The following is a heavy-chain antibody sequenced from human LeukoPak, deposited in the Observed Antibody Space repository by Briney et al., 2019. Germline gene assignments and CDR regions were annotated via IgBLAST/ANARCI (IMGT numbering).Heavy chain of an antibody. V-gene: IGHV3-33*01. Sequence: GGSLRLSCAASGFTFSIYGMHWVRQAPGKGLEWVAVIWYDGSNKYYADSVKGRFTISRDNSKNTLYLQMNSLRAEDTAVYYCARDRVVRGFFDYWGQGALVTVSS. J-gene: IGHJ4*02. D-gene: IGHD3-10*01. CDR1: GFTFSIYG. CDR3: ARDRVVRGFFDY. CDR2: IWYDGSNK.